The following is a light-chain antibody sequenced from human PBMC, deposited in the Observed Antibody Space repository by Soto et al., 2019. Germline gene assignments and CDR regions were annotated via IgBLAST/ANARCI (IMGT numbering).Light chain of an antibody. Sequence: EILMTQSPATLSVSPGERATLSCRASQSLNRNLAWYQQKPGQAPRLIIYGASTRASGIPARFSGSGSGTEFILTISSLQSEDFALYYCQHYYDWPPAFTFGPGTKVD. CDR3: QHYYDWPPAFT. CDR1: QSLNRN. J-gene: IGKJ3*01. V-gene: IGKV3D-15*01. CDR2: GAS.